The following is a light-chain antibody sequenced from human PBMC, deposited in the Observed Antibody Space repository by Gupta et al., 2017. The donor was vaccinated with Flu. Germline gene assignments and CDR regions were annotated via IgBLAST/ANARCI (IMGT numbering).Light chain of an antibody. CDR3: GAWDSSLTQGL. Sequence: QSVLTQPPSVSAAPGQKVTISCSGSSSNIGNNHVSWYQQFPGTAPKLLTYETRVRPSGVPDRFSGSKSGTSATLDITGLQAGDEADYYCGAWDSSLTQGLFGGGTKMTV. J-gene: IGLJ3*02. V-gene: IGLV1-51*02. CDR2: ETR. CDR1: SSNIGNNH.